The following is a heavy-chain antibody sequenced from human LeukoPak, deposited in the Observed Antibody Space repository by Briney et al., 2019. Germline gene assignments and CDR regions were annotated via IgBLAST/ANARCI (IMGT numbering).Heavy chain of an antibody. Sequence: PSQTLSLTCTVSGGSISSGSYYWSWIRQPAGKGLEWIGRIYTSGSTNYNPSLKSRVTISVDTSKNQFSLKLSSVTAADTAVYYCARGQNVFDVWGQGTMVTVSS. CDR2: IYTSGST. V-gene: IGHV4-61*02. CDR3: ARGQNVFDV. J-gene: IGHJ3*01. CDR1: GGSISSGSYY.